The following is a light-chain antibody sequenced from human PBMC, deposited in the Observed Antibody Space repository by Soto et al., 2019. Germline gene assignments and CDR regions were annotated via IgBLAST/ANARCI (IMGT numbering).Light chain of an antibody. Sequence: QDALAQPPSVSGAPGQRVTISCTGSRSNIGTGYDVHWYQQLPGTAPKLLIYGNSNRPSGVPDRFSGSKSGTSASLAITGLQAEDEADYYCQSYDSSLSEYVFGTGTKVTVL. CDR1: RSNIGTGYD. J-gene: IGLJ1*01. CDR2: GNS. V-gene: IGLV1-40*01. CDR3: QSYDSSLSEYV.